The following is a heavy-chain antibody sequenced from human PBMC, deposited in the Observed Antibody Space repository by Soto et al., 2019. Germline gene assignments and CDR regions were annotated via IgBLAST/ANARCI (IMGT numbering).Heavy chain of an antibody. Sequence: SETLSLTCTVSGGSISSFDLSWIRRPPGKGLEWIGYISYSGSTNYNPSLKSRVTMSVDTSKNQFSLKLNSVTAADTALYFCARMSQRSGSSHYDYHMDVWGRGNTVTGSS. CDR3: ARMSQRSGSSHYDYHMDV. CDR2: ISYSGST. D-gene: IGHD3-10*01. V-gene: IGHV4-59*01. CDR1: GGSISSFD. J-gene: IGHJ6*03.